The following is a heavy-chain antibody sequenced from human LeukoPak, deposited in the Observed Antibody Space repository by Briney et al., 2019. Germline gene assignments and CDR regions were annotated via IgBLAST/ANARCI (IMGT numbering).Heavy chain of an antibody. Sequence: SQTLSLTCAISGDSVSSSIAAWNWIRQSPSRGLEWLGRTYYRSKWNFDYAVSVRSRITISPDTSKNHFSLQLNSVTPEDTAVYYCTRNHITATGIFDLWGQGTLVTVSS. CDR2: TYYRSKWNF. D-gene: IGHD6-13*01. V-gene: IGHV6-1*01. J-gene: IGHJ4*02. CDR1: GDSVSSSIAA. CDR3: TRNHITATGIFDL.